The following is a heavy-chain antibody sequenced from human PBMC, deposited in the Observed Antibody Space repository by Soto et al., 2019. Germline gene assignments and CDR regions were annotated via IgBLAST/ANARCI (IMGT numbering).Heavy chain of an antibody. Sequence: QVQLVQSGAEEKKPGASVKVSCKASGYTITSYAMHLVRQAPGQRLEWMGWINAGNGNTKYSQKFQGRVTITRDKSASTAYMELSSLRSEDTAVYYCARGSGYYYWDDYWGQGTLVTVSS. CDR1: GYTITSYA. V-gene: IGHV1-3*05. J-gene: IGHJ4*02. CDR2: INAGNGNT. D-gene: IGHD3-22*01. CDR3: ARGSGYYYWDDY.